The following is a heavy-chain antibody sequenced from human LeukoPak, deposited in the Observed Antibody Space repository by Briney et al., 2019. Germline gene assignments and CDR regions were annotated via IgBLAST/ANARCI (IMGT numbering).Heavy chain of an antibody. V-gene: IGHV3-53*01. CDR2: IYSDNT. CDR3: ARQAGAYSHPYDY. D-gene: IGHD4/OR15-4a*01. J-gene: IGHJ4*02. CDR1: GFTFSSNS. Sequence: PGGSLRLPCTVSGFTFSSNSMSWVRQAPGKGLEWVSFIYSDNTHYSDSVKGRFTISRDNSKNTLYLQMNSLRAEDTAVYYCARQAGAYSHPYDYWGQGTLVTVSS.